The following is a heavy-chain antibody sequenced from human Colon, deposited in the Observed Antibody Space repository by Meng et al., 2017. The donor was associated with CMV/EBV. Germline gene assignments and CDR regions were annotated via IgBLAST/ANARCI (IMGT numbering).Heavy chain of an antibody. J-gene: IGHJ4*02. V-gene: IGHV3-11*01. Sequence: MSWSRQAPGKGLEWLSYISNSGYTVYYADSVKGRFTISRDNAKSTLYLEMNHLRADDTAVYYCARTNYFDTTGYYSDDYWGQGTLVTVSS. CDR2: ISNSGYTV. D-gene: IGHD3-9*01. CDR3: ARTNYFDTTGYYSDDY.